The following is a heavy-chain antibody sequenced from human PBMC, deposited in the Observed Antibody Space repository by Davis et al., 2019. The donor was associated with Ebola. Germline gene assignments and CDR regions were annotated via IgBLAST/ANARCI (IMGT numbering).Heavy chain of an antibody. CDR3: ARGSFWSGYGVSSLSLGY. CDR2: INAGNGNT. D-gene: IGHD3-3*01. J-gene: IGHJ4*02. CDR1: GYTFTSYA. V-gene: IGHV1-3*01. Sequence: GESLKISCAASGYTFTSYAMHWVRQAPGQRLEWMGWINAGNGNTKYSQKFQGRVTITRDTSASTAYMELSSLRSEDTAVYYCARGSFWSGYGVSSLSLGYWGQGTLVTVSS.